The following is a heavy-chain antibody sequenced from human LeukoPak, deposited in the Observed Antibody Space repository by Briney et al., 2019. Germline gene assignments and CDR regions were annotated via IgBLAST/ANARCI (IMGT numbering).Heavy chain of an antibody. J-gene: IGHJ3*02. V-gene: IGHV1-69*06. CDR3: ETEVVPAATGEYDAFDI. CDR2: IIPIFGTA. D-gene: IGHD2-2*01. CDR1: GGTFSIYA. Sequence: AASVKVSCKASGGTFSIYAISWVRQAPGQGLGWMGGIIPIFGTANYAQKFQGRVTITADKSTSTAYMELSSLRSEDTAVYYCETEVVPAATGEYDAFDIWGQGTMVTVSS.